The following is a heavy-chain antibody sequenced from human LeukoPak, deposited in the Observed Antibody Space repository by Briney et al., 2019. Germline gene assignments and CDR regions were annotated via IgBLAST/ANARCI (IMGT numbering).Heavy chain of an antibody. Sequence: GGSLRLSCAASGFTFDDYGMSWVRQAPGKGLEWVSGLNWNGGSTGYADSLKGRFTISRDNAKNSLYLQMNSLRAEDTALYYCARDTGTYYYDSPLGTLGFDIWGQGTMVTVSS. CDR3: ARDTGTYYYDSPLGTLGFDI. J-gene: IGHJ3*02. V-gene: IGHV3-20*04. CDR2: LNWNGGST. D-gene: IGHD3-22*01. CDR1: GFTFDDYG.